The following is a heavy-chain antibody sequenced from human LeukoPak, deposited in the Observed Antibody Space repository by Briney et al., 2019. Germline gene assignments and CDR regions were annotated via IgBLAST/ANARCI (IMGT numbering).Heavy chain of an antibody. J-gene: IGHJ4*02. D-gene: IGHD2-2*02. CDR1: GYTFTDSY. CDR2: INPNSGGT. CDR3: ARVQGTLGYCSTTSRYNMDY. Sequence: GASVKVSCRVSGYTFTDSYMHWLRQAPGQGLEWMGWINPNSGGTSYAQKFQGRVTMTRDTSISTAYMELSSLRSDDTAVYYCARVQGTLGYCSTTSRYNMDYWGQGTLVTVSS. V-gene: IGHV1-2*02.